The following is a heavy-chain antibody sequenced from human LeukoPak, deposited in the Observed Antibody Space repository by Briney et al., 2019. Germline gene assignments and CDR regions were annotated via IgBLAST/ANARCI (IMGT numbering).Heavy chain of an antibody. V-gene: IGHV3-23*01. Sequence: GGSLRLSCAASGFTFSTYAMSWVRQAPGKGLEWVSAISGNGDSTFYAYSVEGRFTISRDNSKNTLYLQMNSLRAEDTAVYYCSKSKPVWWDVGGAFDIWGQGTMVTVSS. J-gene: IGHJ3*02. CDR1: GFTFSTYA. D-gene: IGHD1-26*01. CDR2: ISGNGDST. CDR3: SKSKPVWWDVGGAFDI.